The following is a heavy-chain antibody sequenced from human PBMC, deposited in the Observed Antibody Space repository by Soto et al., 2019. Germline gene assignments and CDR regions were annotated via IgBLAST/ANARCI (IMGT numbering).Heavy chain of an antibody. CDR1: GGSITSGDYY. V-gene: IGHV4-30-4*01. CDR2: IYHSGTT. J-gene: IGHJ4*02. CDR3: ARARPTIWSGDAYFDY. D-gene: IGHD3-3*01. Sequence: QVQLQESGPGLVKPSQTLSLTCTVSGGSITSGDYYWSWIRQSPGKGLEWIGYIYHSGTTYYNSTLKSRLTISVDTSKNLFSLKLSSVTAADTAMYYCARARPTIWSGDAYFDYWGQGTLVTVSS.